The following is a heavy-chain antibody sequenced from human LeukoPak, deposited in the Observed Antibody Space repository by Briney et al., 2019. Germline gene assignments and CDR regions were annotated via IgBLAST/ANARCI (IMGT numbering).Heavy chain of an antibody. V-gene: IGHV3-30-3*01. CDR1: GFRFSDYA. Sequence: GWSLRLSCAASGFRFSDYAVHWIRQAPGKGLEWVAIISKDGYNTDYADSVKGRFTISRDNSKNTLYLQMNRLRAEDTAVYYCAREGQTPSIRLYYFDSWGQGTPVTVSS. D-gene: IGHD4/OR15-4a*01. CDR2: ISKDGYNT. J-gene: IGHJ4*02. CDR3: AREGQTPSIRLYYFDS.